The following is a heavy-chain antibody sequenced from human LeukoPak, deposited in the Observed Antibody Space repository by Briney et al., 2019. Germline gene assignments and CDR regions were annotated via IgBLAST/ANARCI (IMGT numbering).Heavy chain of an antibody. Sequence: GGSLRLSCAASGFTFSNAWMSWVRQAPGKGLEWVAVISYDGSNKYYADSVKGRFTISRDNSKNTLYLQMNSLRAEDTAVYYCARDWPLGGGSYFDYWGQGTLVTVSS. CDR1: GFTFSNAW. J-gene: IGHJ4*02. CDR2: ISYDGSNK. CDR3: ARDWPLGGGSYFDY. D-gene: IGHD3-16*01. V-gene: IGHV3-30*03.